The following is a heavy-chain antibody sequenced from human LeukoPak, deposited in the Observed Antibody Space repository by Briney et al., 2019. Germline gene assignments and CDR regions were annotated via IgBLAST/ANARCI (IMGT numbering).Heavy chain of an antibody. V-gene: IGHV4-4*07. CDR3: ARDYYDTSGYYEVPNWFDP. CDR2: IYTSGGT. D-gene: IGHD3-22*01. Sequence: SETLSLTCTVSGGSISSYYWSWIRQPAGKGLEWIGRIYTSGGTNYNPSLKSRVTMSIDTSKNQFSLKLSSVTAADTAVYYCARDYYDTSGYYEVPNWFDPWGQGTLVTVSS. CDR1: GGSISSYY. J-gene: IGHJ5*02.